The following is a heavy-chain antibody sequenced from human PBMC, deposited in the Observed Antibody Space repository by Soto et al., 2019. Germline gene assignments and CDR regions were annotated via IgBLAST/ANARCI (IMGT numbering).Heavy chain of an antibody. Sequence: QITLKESGPTLVKPTQTLTLTCTFSGFSLSTSGVGVGWIRQPPGKALEWLALIYWDDDKRYSPSLKSRLTNTKDPPKNPVVLKMTNLDPVDPATYYCAQRNQGSSWSYYYHYGMDVWGQGTTVTVSS. D-gene: IGHD6-13*01. CDR3: AQRNQGSSWSYYYHYGMDV. V-gene: IGHV2-5*02. CDR1: GFSLSTSGVG. J-gene: IGHJ6*02. CDR2: IYWDDDK.